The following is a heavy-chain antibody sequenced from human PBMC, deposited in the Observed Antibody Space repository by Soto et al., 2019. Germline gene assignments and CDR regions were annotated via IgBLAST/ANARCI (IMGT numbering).Heavy chain of an antibody. Sequence: QVQLVESGGGVVQSGRSLRLSCAASGFTFSSYGMHWVRQAPGKGLEWVAVISYDGSNKYYADSVKGRFTISRDNSKNTLFLQMNGLRAEDTAVYYCAKGSTAMTYFDYWGQGTLVTVSS. D-gene: IGHD5-18*01. CDR3: AKGSTAMTYFDY. CDR1: GFTFSSYG. CDR2: ISYDGSNK. V-gene: IGHV3-30*18. J-gene: IGHJ4*02.